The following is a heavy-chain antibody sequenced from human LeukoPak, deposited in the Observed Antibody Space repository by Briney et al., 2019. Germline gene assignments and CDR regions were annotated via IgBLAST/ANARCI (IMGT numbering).Heavy chain of an antibody. CDR3: AKDVGKWESLHFFDY. D-gene: IGHD1-26*01. CDR1: GFTFSTNA. Sequence: GGSLRLSCLTSGFTFSTNAMSWVRQAPGKGLEWISGISGSGASTYYADSVTGQFTISRDNSRNTLYLQMNSLRGDDTAVYYCAKDVGKWESLHFFDYWGQGTLVTVS. V-gene: IGHV3-23*01. J-gene: IGHJ4*02. CDR2: ISGSGAST.